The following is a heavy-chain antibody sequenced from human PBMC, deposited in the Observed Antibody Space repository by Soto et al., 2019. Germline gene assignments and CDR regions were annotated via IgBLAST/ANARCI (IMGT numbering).Heavy chain of an antibody. Sequence: ASVKVSCKASGYTFTGYYMHWVRQAPGQGLEWMGWINPNSGGTNYAQKFQGWVTMTRDTSISTAYMELSRLRSDDTAVYYCARGGSVTMIVSVYYGMYVGGQGTTVTVSS. CDR3: ARGGSVTMIVSVYYGMYV. V-gene: IGHV1-2*04. CDR2: INPNSGGT. CDR1: GYTFTGYY. J-gene: IGHJ6*02. D-gene: IGHD3-22*01.